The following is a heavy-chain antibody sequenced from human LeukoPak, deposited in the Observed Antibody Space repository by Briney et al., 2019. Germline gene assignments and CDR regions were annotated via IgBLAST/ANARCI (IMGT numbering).Heavy chain of an antibody. CDR2: IYTSGST. CDR3: ARDHYDSSGYYLYYYGMDV. V-gene: IGHV4-4*07. J-gene: IGHJ6*02. Sequence: PSETLSLTCTVSGGSISSYYWSWIRQPAGKGLEWIGRIYTSGSTNYNPSLKSRVTMSVDTSKNQFSLKLGSVTAADTAVYYCARDHYDSSGYYLYYYGMDVWGQGTTVTVSS. D-gene: IGHD3-22*01. CDR1: GGSISSYY.